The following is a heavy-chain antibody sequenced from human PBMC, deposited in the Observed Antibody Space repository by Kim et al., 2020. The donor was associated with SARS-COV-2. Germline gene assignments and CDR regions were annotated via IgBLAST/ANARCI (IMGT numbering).Heavy chain of an antibody. V-gene: IGHV3-72*01. CDR3: ARRQGYSSLDP. D-gene: IGHD6-19*01. J-gene: IGHJ5*02. CDR1: GFTFSDNY. Sequence: GGSLRLSCAASGFTFSDNYMDWVRQTPGKGLEWIGRIRDKADSYTTFYAPSLRGRFTISRDDSKNSLYLHMNRLKTEDTAVYYCARRQGYSSLDPWGPGTLVTVSS. CDR2: IRDKADSYTT.